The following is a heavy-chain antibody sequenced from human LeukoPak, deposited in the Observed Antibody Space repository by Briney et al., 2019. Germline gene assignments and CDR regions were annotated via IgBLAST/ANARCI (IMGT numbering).Heavy chain of an antibody. CDR1: GYTFTSYG. J-gene: IGHJ4*02. CDR2: ISAYNGNT. CDR3: ARDRQLKIESGSFTPLGY. D-gene: IGHD1-26*01. V-gene: IGHV1-18*01. Sequence: ASVKVSCKASGYTFTSYGISWVRQAPGQGLEWMGWISAYNGNTNHAQKLQGSVTMTTDTSTSTAYMELRSLRSDDTAVYYCARDRQLKIESGSFTPLGYWGQGTLVTVSS.